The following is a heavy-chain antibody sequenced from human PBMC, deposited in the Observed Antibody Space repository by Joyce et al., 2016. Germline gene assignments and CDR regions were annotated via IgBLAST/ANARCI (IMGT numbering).Heavy chain of an antibody. J-gene: IGHJ4*02. V-gene: IGHV4-31*11. CDR1: GGSISDGGYY. D-gene: IGHD1-26*01. Sequence: VQPSQTLSLTCGVSGGSISDGGYYWSWIRQRPGQGLEWIGYINYSGNTYYNPSLKSRLTISIDMSKNQFSLRLTSVTAADTAVYYCARVPLSSAFDYWGQGILVTVSS. CDR2: INYSGNT. CDR3: ARVPLSSAFDY.